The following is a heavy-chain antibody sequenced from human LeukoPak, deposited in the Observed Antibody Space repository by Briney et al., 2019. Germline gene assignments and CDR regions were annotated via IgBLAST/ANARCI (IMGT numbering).Heavy chain of an antibody. V-gene: IGHV4-38-2*02. CDR1: GYSISSGYY. Sequence: TSETLSLTCSVSGYSISSGYYWGWIRQPPGKELGWIGSIYQSGSTYYNPSLKSRVTISVDTSRNQFSLKLSSVTAADTAVYYCARGAGLIAETFDYWGQGTLVTVSS. CDR2: IYQSGST. D-gene: IGHD6-13*01. CDR3: ARGAGLIAETFDY. J-gene: IGHJ4*02.